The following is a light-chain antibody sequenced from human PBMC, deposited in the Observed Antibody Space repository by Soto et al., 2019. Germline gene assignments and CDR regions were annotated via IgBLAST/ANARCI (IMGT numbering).Light chain of an antibody. V-gene: IGKV3-15*01. CDR2: GES. CDR1: QSVSSN. J-gene: IGKJ2*01. CDR3: QQYNNWPPRNT. Sequence: EIVMTQSPATLSVSPGERATLSCRASQSVSSNLAWYQQKPGQPPRLLIYGESTRATGIPARFSGSGSGTEFTLTISSLQSEDFAVYYCQQYNNWPPRNTFGQGTKLEIK.